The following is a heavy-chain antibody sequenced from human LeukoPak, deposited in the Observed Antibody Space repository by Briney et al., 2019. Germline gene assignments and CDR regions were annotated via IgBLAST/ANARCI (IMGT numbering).Heavy chain of an antibody. V-gene: IGHV3-30*18. J-gene: IGHJ4*02. CDR2: ISNDGSDK. CDR1: GFTFSSYG. D-gene: IGHD2-2*01. CDR3: AKDRDIVVVPEALGY. Sequence: PGGPLRLSCAASGFTFSSYGMHWVRQAPGKGLEWVAVISNDGSDKYYADSVKGRFTISRDNSKNTLDLQMNSLRVEDTAVYYCAKDRDIVVVPEALGYWGPGTLVTVSS.